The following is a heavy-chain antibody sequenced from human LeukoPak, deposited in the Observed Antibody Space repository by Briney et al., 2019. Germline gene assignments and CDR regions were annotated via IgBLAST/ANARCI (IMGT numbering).Heavy chain of an antibody. J-gene: IGHJ6*03. CDR2: ISSGSTI. V-gene: IGHV3-48*03. CDR1: GFTFSSYE. Sequence: GGSLRLSCAASGFTFSSYEMNWVRQAPGKGLEWVSYISSGSTIYYADSVKGRFTISRDNAKNSLYLQMNSLRAEDTAVYYCARDYDRYYMDVWGKGTTVTVSS. D-gene: IGHD3-3*01. CDR3: ARDYDRYYMDV.